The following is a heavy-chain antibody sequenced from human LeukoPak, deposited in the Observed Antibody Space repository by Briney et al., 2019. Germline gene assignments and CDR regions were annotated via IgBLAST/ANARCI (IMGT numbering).Heavy chain of an antibody. V-gene: IGHV4-59*08. Sequence: PSETLSLTCTVSGGSVSSDSWNWIRQPPGKGLEWIGYIYNTGSSNHNPSLNSRVTISFDKSKSQLSLNLSSVTAADTAIYYCARHGKMNLVRGAFWYFDLWGRGTLVTVS. CDR1: GGSVSSDS. CDR2: IYNTGSS. CDR3: ARHGKMNLVRGAFWYFDL. J-gene: IGHJ2*01. D-gene: IGHD3-10*01.